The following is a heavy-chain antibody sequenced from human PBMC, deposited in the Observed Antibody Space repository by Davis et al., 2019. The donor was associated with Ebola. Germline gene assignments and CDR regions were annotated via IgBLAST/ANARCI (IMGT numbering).Heavy chain of an antibody. J-gene: IGHJ6*02. Sequence: SETLSLTCTVSGGSISSGGYYWSWIRQHPGKGLEWIGYIYYSGSTYYNPSLKSRVTISVDTSKNQFSLKLSSVTAADTAVYYCARRGYYYGSGSMDVWGQGTTVTVSS. CDR2: IYYSGST. D-gene: IGHD3-10*01. CDR1: GGSISSGGYY. V-gene: IGHV4-31*03. CDR3: ARRGYYYGSGSMDV.